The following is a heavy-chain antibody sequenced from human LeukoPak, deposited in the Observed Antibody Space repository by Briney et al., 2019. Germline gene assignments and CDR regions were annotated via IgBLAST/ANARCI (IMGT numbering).Heavy chain of an antibody. J-gene: IGHJ4*02. CDR2: IKSKTDGGTT. V-gene: IGHV3-15*01. CDR1: GFTFSNAW. CDR3: TSYQGLLWFGEFPFDY. Sequence: PGGSLRLSCAASGFTFSNAWMSWVRQAPGKGLEWVGRIKSKTDGGTTDYAAPVKGRFTISRDDSKNTLYLQMNSLKTKDTAVYYCTSYQGLLWFGEFPFDYWGQGTLVTVSS. D-gene: IGHD3-10*01.